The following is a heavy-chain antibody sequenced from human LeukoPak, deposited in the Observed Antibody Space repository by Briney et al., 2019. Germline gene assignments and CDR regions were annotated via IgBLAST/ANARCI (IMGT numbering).Heavy chain of an antibody. CDR2: IYYSGST. D-gene: IGHD6-6*01. Sequence: SETLSLTCTVSGGSISSYYWSWIRQPPGKGLEWIGYIYYSGSTNYNPSLKSRVTISVDTSKNQFSLKLSSVTAADTAVYYCARTPARPNLYYFDYWGQGTLVTVSS. CDR1: GGSISSYY. CDR3: ARTPARPNLYYFDY. V-gene: IGHV4-59*12. J-gene: IGHJ4*02.